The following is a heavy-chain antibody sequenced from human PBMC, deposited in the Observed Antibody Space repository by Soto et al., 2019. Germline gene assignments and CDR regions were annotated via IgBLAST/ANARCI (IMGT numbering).Heavy chain of an antibody. CDR3: ARQKGTYNWFDP. CDR2: IYYSGST. CDR1: GGSISSSGFY. Sequence: QLQLQESGPGLVKPSETLSLTCTVSGGSISSSGFYWGWIRQPPGKGLEWIGSIYYSGSTYYNPSLKRRVTISVDTSKNQFSLKLSSVTAADTAVYYCARQKGTYNWFDPWGQGTLVTVSS. V-gene: IGHV4-39*01. J-gene: IGHJ5*02.